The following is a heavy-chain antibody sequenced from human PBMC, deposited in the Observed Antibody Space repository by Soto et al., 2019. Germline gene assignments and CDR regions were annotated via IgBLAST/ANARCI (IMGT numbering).Heavy chain of an antibody. V-gene: IGHV1-18*01. CDR2: ISTYSGDT. J-gene: IGHJ5*02. CDR1: GYTFFTYD. D-gene: IGHD5-12*01. CDR3: ARHHGPTTSEKWFDP. Sequence: QVHLVQSGVEVKTPGASVKVSCQASGYTFFTYDISWVRQAPGQGLEWMGWISTYSGDTKNAQKFQGRVTMTTDTSTTTAYLELRSLRPDDTAVYYCARHHGPTTSEKWFDPWGQGTLVTVSS.